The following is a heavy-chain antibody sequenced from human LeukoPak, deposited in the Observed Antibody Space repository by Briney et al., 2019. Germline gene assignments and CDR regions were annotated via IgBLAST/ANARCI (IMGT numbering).Heavy chain of an antibody. V-gene: IGHV3-30*03. D-gene: IGHD3-10*01. Sequence: GGSLRLSCAASGFTFSSYGMHWVRQAPGKGLEWVAVISYDGSNKYYADSVKGRFTISRDNSKNTLYLQMNSLRAEDTAVYYCARVDYYGSGSSGYYYYGMDVWGQGTTVTVSS. CDR2: ISYDGSNK. J-gene: IGHJ6*02. CDR1: GFTFSSYG. CDR3: ARVDYYGSGSSGYYYYGMDV.